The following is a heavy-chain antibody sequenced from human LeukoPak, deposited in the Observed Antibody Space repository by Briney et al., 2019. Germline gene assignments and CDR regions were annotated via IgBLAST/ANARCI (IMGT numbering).Heavy chain of an antibody. CDR3: ARDGSYGDGLVAKMKWFDP. J-gene: IGHJ5*02. CDR2: INHSGST. CDR1: GGSFSGYY. V-gene: IGHV4-34*01. D-gene: IGHD2-15*01. Sequence: PSETLSLTCAVYGGSFSGYYWSWIRQPPGKGLEWIGEINHSGSTNYNPSLKSRVTISVDTSKNQFSLKLSSVTAADTAVYYCARDGSYGDGLVAKMKWFDPWGQGTLVTVSS.